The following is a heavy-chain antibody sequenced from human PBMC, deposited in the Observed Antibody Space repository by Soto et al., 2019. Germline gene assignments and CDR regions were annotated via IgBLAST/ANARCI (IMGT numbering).Heavy chain of an antibody. Sequence: QVQLVQSGAEVKKPGSSVKVSCKASGGTFSSYAISWVRQAPGRGLEWMGGIIPIFGTANYAQKFQGRGTITADESTSTAYMELSSLRSEDTAVYYCARERSARYYYGMDVWGQGTTVTVSS. CDR3: ARERSARYYYGMDV. D-gene: IGHD1-26*01. J-gene: IGHJ6*02. V-gene: IGHV1-69*01. CDR2: IIPIFGTA. CDR1: GGTFSSYA.